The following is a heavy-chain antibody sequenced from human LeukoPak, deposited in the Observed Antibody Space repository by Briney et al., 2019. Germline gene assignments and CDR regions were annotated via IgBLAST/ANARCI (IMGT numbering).Heavy chain of an antibody. V-gene: IGHV1-18*01. CDR2: ISAYNGKT. Sequence: ASVKVSCKASGYTFTIYGISWVRQAPGQGLEWMGWISAYNGKTNYAQKLQGRVTLTRDTSTSTVYMEQRSLRADDAAVYYCARVETGTLHSYYYLDVWGKGTTVTVSS. CDR1: GYTFTIYG. J-gene: IGHJ6*03. CDR3: ARVETGTLHSYYYLDV. D-gene: IGHD1-1*01.